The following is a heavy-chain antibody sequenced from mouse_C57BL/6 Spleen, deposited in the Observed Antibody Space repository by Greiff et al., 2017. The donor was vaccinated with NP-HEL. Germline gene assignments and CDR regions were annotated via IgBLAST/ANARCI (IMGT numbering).Heavy chain of an antibody. D-gene: IGHD1-1*01. V-gene: IGHV1-53*01. CDR1: GYTFTSYW. Sequence: QVQLQQPGTELVKPGASVKLSCKASGYTFTSYWMHWVKQRPGQGLEWIGNINPSNGGTNYNEKFKSKATLTVDKYSSTAYMQLSSLTSEDSAVYYCASYYYGSSFYWYFDVWGTGTTVTVSS. CDR2: INPSNGGT. CDR3: ASYYYGSSFYWYFDV. J-gene: IGHJ1*03.